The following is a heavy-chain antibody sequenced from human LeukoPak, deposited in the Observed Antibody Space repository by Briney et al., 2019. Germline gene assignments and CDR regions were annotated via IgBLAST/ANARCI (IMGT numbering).Heavy chain of an antibody. CDR1: GFTLSAYA. D-gene: IGHD3-22*01. V-gene: IGHV3-23*01. Sequence: PGGSLRLSCAASGFTLSAYAMAWVRQAPGKGLEWVSTISGSGGTTYSADSVKGRFTISRDNSKNILYLQVNSLRAGDTAVHYCAKDYYYDSSGYYYGDAFDIWGQGTMVTVSS. CDR2: ISGSGGTT. CDR3: AKDYYYDSSGYYYGDAFDI. J-gene: IGHJ3*02.